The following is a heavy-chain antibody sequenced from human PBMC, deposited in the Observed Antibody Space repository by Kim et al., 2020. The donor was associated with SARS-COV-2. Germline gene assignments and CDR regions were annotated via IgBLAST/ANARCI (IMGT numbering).Heavy chain of an antibody. J-gene: IGHJ4*02. Sequence: YAQKLQGRVTMTTDTSTSTAYMELRSLRSDDTAVYYCARVDYYGSGNDDYWGQGTLVTVSS. V-gene: IGHV1-18*01. D-gene: IGHD3-10*01. CDR3: ARVDYYGSGNDDY.